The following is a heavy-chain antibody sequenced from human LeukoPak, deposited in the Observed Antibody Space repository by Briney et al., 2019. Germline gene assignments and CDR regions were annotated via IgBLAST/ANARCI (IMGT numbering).Heavy chain of an antibody. V-gene: IGHV1-69*04. J-gene: IGHJ4*02. Sequence: SVKVSCKASGGTFSSYAISWVRQAPGQGLQWMGRIIPIFGIANYAQKFQGRVTITADKSTSTAYMELSSLRSEDTAVYYCARDEGRRSRITIFGAGYYFDYWGQGTLATVSS. CDR2: IIPIFGIA. CDR1: GGTFSSYA. D-gene: IGHD3-3*01. CDR3: ARDEGRRSRITIFGAGYYFDY.